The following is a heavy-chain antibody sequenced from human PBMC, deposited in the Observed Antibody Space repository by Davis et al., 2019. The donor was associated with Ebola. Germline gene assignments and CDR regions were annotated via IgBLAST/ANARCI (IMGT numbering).Heavy chain of an antibody. D-gene: IGHD6-13*01. CDR2: INPNSGGT. CDR3: ARGQAAAGTDHTIDY. Sequence: ASVKVSCKASGYTFTGYYMHWVRQAPGQGLEWMGRINPNSGGTNYAQKFQGRVTMTRDTSISTAYMELSRLRSDDTAVYYCARGQAAAGTDHTIDYWGQGTLVTVSS. CDR1: GYTFTGYY. J-gene: IGHJ4*02. V-gene: IGHV1-2*06.